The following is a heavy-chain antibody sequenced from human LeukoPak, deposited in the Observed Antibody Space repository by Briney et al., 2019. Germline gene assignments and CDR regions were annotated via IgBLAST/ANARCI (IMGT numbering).Heavy chain of an antibody. CDR2: IYHSGST. D-gene: IGHD3-16*01. CDR3: ARGLNWFDY. CDR1: GYSISSGYY. V-gene: IGHV4-38-2*02. J-gene: IGHJ5*01. Sequence: PSETLSLTCTVSGYSISSGYYWGWIRQPPGKGLEWIGSIYHSGSTYYNPSLKSRVTILVDTSKNQFSLKLSSVTAADTAVYYCARGLNWFDYWGPGTLVTVSS.